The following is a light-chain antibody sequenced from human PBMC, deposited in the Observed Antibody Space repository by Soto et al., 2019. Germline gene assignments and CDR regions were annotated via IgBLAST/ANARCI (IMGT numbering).Light chain of an antibody. V-gene: IGLV1-51*02. CDR1: SSNIGNNY. Sequence: QSVLTQPPSVSAAPGHQVTIFCSGSSSNIGNNYVSWYQQLPGTAPKLLIFENNKRPSGIPDRFSGSKSGTSATLGITGLQTGDEADYYCGAWDSSLSGGVFGGGTKLTVL. CDR2: ENN. CDR3: GAWDSSLSGGV. J-gene: IGLJ3*02.